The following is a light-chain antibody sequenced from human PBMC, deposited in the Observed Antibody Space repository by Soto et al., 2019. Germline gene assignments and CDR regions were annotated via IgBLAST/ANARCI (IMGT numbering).Light chain of an antibody. CDR2: AAS. Sequence: DIQMTQSPSTLSASVGDTVTVTCRASQSVSGWLAWYQQKPGKAPKLLIYAASTLQSGVPSRFSGSGSGTEFTLTIISLQPEDFATYYCQQSYRFPKTFGRGTKVDIK. V-gene: IGKV1-39*01. J-gene: IGKJ1*01. CDR1: QSVSGW. CDR3: QQSYRFPKT.